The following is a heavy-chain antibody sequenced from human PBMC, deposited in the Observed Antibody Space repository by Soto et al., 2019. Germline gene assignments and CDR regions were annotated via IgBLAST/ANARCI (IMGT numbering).Heavy chain of an antibody. CDR2: INPSGGSS. CDR1: GYTFTSYY. V-gene: IGHV1-46*01. CDR3: GRGSLITMIVNY. D-gene: IGHD3-22*01. J-gene: IGHJ4*02. Sequence: QVQLVQSGAEVKKPGASVKVSCKASGYTFTSYYMHWVRQAPGQGLEWMGIINPSGGSSSYAQKFQGRVTMTMDTATNTVSMELNSLRSEDTAVYYCGRGSLITMIVNYWGQGTLVTVSS.